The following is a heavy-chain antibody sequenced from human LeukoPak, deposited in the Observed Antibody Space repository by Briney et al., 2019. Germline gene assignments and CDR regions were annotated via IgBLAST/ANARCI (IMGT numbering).Heavy chain of an antibody. CDR2: ISSSGSTI. CDR3: ARGQYSSGWYEEDDYYYGMDV. V-gene: IGHV3-48*03. CDR1: GFTFSSYE. D-gene: IGHD6-19*01. J-gene: IGHJ6*04. Sequence: PGGSLRLSCAASGFTFSSYEMNWVRQAPGKGLEWVSYISSSGSTIYYADSMKGRFTISRDNAKNSLYLQMNSLRAEDTAVYYCARGQYSSGWYEEDDYYYGMDVWGKGTTVTVSS.